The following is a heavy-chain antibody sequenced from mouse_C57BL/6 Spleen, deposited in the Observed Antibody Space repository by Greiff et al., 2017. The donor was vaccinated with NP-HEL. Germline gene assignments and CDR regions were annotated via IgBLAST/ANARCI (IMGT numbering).Heavy chain of an antibody. V-gene: IGHV1-39*01. J-gene: IGHJ2*01. D-gene: IGHD1-1*01. CDR2: INPNYGTT. CDR1: GYSFTDYN. CDR3: AREAYGSSFFFDY. Sequence: VHVKQSGPELVKPGASVKISCKASGYSFTDYNMNWVKQSNGKSLEWIGVINPNYGTTSYNQKFKGKATLTVDQSSSTAYMQLNSLTSEDSAVYYCAREAYGSSFFFDYWGQGTTLTVSS.